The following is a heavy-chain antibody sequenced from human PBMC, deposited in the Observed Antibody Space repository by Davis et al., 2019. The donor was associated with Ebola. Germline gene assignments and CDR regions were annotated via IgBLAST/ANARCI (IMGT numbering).Heavy chain of an antibody. J-gene: IGHJ6*03. Sequence: ASVKVSCKASGYTFTSYGISWVRQAPGQGLEWMGWISAYNGNTNYAQKLQGRVTMTTDTSTSTAYMELRSLRSDDTAVYYCARGALPNYYGSGSSETYYYYYYMDVWGKGTTVTVSS. D-gene: IGHD3-10*01. CDR1: GYTFTSYG. CDR3: ARGALPNYYGSGSSETYYYYYYMDV. CDR2: ISAYNGNT. V-gene: IGHV1-18*04.